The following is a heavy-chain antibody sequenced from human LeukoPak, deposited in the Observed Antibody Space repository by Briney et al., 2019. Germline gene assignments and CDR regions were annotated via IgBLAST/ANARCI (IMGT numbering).Heavy chain of an antibody. CDR3: ARDPGGYFDY. D-gene: IGHD1-26*01. J-gene: IGHJ4*02. CDR1: GASISSGSNY. Sequence: SETLSLTCSVSGASISSGSNYWGWIRQPPGKGLEWIGSIYHSGSTYYNPSLKSRVTISVDTSKNQFSLKLSSVTAADTAVYYCARDPGGYFDYWGQGTLVTVSS. CDR2: IYHSGST. V-gene: IGHV4-39*07.